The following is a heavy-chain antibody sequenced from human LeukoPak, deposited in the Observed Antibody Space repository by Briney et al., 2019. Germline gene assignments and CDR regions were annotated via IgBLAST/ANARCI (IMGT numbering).Heavy chain of an antibody. D-gene: IGHD3-22*01. CDR2: IWYDGSNK. J-gene: IGHJ4*02. V-gene: IGHV3-33*01. CDR1: GFTFSSYG. Sequence: PGGSLRLSCAASGFTFSSYGMHWVRQAPGKGLEWVAVIWYDGSNKYYADSVKGRSTISRDNSKNTLYLQMNSLRAEDTAVYYCAGHYYDSSGYIHWGQGTLVTVSS. CDR3: AGHYYDSSGYIH.